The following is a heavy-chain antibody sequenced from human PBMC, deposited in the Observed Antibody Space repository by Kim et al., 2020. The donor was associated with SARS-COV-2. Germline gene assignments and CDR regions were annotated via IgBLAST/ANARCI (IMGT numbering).Heavy chain of an antibody. Sequence: GGSLRLSCAASGFTFSSYAMSWVRQAPGKGLEWVSAISGSGGSTYYADSVKGRFTISRDNSKNTLYLQMNSLRAEDTAVYYCAKVMGAWAEYYYDSSGYGKDAFDIWGQGTMVTVSS. CDR3: AKVMGAWAEYYYDSSGYGKDAFDI. J-gene: IGHJ3*02. V-gene: IGHV3-23*01. CDR2: ISGSGGST. D-gene: IGHD3-22*01. CDR1: GFTFSSYA.